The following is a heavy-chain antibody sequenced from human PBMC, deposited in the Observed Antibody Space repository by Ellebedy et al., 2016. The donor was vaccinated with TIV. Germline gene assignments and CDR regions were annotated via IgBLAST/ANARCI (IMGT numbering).Heavy chain of an antibody. V-gene: IGHV3-23*01. CDR2: ISGSGGNT. Sequence: GESLKISCAASGFTFNSYAMSWVRQAPGKGLEWVSAISGSGGNTYYADSVKGRFTISRDNSKNTLYLQMNSLRAEDTALYYCGKEGGNGDHPTTFDCWGHGTLVTVSS. J-gene: IGHJ4*01. D-gene: IGHD4-17*01. CDR3: GKEGGNGDHPTTFDC. CDR1: GFTFNSYA.